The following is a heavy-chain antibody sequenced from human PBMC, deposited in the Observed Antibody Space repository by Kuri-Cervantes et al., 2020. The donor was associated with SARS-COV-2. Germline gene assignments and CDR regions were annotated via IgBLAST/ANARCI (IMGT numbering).Heavy chain of an antibody. CDR2: IYHSGST. CDR3: ARDIEFFLVVPAATSLGSNWFDP. J-gene: IGHJ5*02. Sequence: SETLSLTCTVSGYSISSGYYWGWIRQPPGKGLEWIGSIYHSGSTYYNPSLKSRVTISVDTSKNQFSLKLSSVTAADTAVYYCARDIEFFLVVPAATSLGSNWFDPWGQGTLVTVSS. V-gene: IGHV4-38-2*02. D-gene: IGHD2-2*01. CDR1: GYSISSGYY.